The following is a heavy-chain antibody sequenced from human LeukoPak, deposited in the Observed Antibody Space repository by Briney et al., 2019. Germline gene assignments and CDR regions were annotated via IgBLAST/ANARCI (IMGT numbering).Heavy chain of an antibody. CDR3: ARGGPYHGWDY. CDR2: IDPNDGST. V-gene: IGHV1-46*01. J-gene: IGHJ4*02. CDR1: GYTFSSYY. D-gene: IGHD2-15*01. Sequence: ASVKVSCKASGYTFSSYYMRWARQAPGQGLEWVGRIDPNDGSTIYARNLQGRVTMTSDTSTSTVYMELSSLRSKDTAVYYCARGGPYHGWDYWGQGTLVTVSS.